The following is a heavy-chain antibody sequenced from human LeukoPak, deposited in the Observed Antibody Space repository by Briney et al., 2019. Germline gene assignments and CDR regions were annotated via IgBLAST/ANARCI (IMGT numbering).Heavy chain of an antibody. V-gene: IGHV3-7*03. CDR2: IKQDGSEK. CDR1: GLTFSNYW. D-gene: IGHD3-16*01. CDR3: ARDGFGTGSN. J-gene: IGHJ4*02. Sequence: PGGSLRLSCAASGLTFSNYWMDWVCQAPGKGLEWVANIKQDGSEKNYVDSVKGRFIISRDNAKNSLYLQMNTLRVDDTAVYYCARDGFGTGSNWGQGTLVTVSS.